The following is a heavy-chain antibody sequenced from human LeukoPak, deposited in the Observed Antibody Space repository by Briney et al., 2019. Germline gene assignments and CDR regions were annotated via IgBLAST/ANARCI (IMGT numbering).Heavy chain of an antibody. CDR2: ISAYNGNT. CDR3: ARDSSYSGYDAALFDY. Sequence: ASVKVSCKASGYTFSSYGIRWVRQAPGQGLEWMGWISAYNGNTNYRQKLQGRVTMTTDTSTSTAYMELSRLRSDDTAVYYCARDSSYSGYDAALFDYWGQGTLVTVSS. CDR1: GYTFSSYG. D-gene: IGHD5-12*01. V-gene: IGHV1-18*01. J-gene: IGHJ4*02.